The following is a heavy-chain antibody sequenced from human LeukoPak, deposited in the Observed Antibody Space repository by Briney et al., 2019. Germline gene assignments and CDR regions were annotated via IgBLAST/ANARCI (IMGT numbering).Heavy chain of an antibody. J-gene: IGHJ3*02. CDR1: GFTFSSYA. V-gene: IGHV3-30-3*01. CDR2: ISYDGSNK. CDR3: ARGGRSSGYQGAFDI. Sequence: GGSLRLSCAASGFTFSSYAMHWVRRAPGKGLEWVAIISYDGSNKYYADSVKGRFTISRDNSKNTLYLQMNSLRAEDTAVYYCARGGRSSGYQGAFDIWGQGTMVTVSS. D-gene: IGHD3-22*01.